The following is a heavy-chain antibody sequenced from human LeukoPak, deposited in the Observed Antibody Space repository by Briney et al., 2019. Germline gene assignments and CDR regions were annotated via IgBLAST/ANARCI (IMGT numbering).Heavy chain of an antibody. V-gene: IGHV4-4*07. CDR2: IYSRGT. CDR1: GGSISSYY. J-gene: IGHJ4*02. CDR3: ARGGSSWYSVQYFDY. D-gene: IGHD6-13*01. Sequence: SGTLSLTCTVSGGSISSYYLSWIRQPAGKGLEWIGRIYSRGTTYNPSLKDRVTMSADTSRNHVSLTLNSVTAADTAVYYCARGGSSWYSVQYFDYWGQGTLVTVSS.